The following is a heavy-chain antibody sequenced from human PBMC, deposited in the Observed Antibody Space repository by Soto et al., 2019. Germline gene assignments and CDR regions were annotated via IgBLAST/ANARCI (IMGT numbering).Heavy chain of an antibody. CDR3: AKADKYSSGLGSFDY. CDR1: GFTFSSYG. V-gene: IGHV3-30*18. CDR2: ISYDGSNK. Sequence: PGGSLRLSCAASGFTFSSYGMHWVRQAPGKGLEWVAVISYDGSNKYYADSVKGRFTISRDNSKNTLYLQMNSLRAEDTAVYYCAKADKYSSGLGSFDYWGQGTLVTSPQ. J-gene: IGHJ4*02. D-gene: IGHD6-19*01.